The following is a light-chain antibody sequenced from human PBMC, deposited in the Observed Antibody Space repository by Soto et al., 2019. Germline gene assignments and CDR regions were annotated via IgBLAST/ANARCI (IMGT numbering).Light chain of an antibody. CDR1: SSNIGTNT. V-gene: IGLV1-44*01. CDR3: AAWDDSLNGWV. Sequence: QSVLTQPPSASGTPGQRVTISCSRSSSNIGTNTVNWYQQLPGTAPKLLIYNDNQRPSGVPDRVSGSKSGTSASLAISGLQSEDEADYYCAAWDDSLNGWVFGGGTKLTVL. J-gene: IGLJ3*02. CDR2: NDN.